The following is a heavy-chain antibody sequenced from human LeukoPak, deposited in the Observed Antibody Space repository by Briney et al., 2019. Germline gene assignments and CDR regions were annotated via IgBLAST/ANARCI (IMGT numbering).Heavy chain of an antibody. CDR1: GFTFSSYS. V-gene: IGHV3-21*01. D-gene: IGHD2-2*01. Sequence: GGSLRLSCAASGFTFSSYSTNRVRQAPGKGLEWVSSISTGSSYIYYADSVKGRFTISRDNAKNSLYLQMNSLRAEDTAVYYCARAHCSSSSCYLVYYYYGMDVWGQGTTVTVSS. CDR2: ISTGSSYI. J-gene: IGHJ6*02. CDR3: ARAHCSSSSCYLVYYYYGMDV.